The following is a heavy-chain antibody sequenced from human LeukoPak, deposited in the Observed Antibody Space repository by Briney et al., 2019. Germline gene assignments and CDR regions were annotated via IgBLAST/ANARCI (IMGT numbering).Heavy chain of an antibody. Sequence: GGSLRLSCATSGFTFSTYWMSWVRQAPGKGLEWVANIKQDGSKAYYADSVKGRFTIFRDNSKNSLYLQMDSLRAEHTAVYYCANGDGFDYWGQGTLVIVSS. CDR3: ANGDGFDY. J-gene: IGHJ4*02. D-gene: IGHD5-24*01. V-gene: IGHV3-7*01. CDR2: IKQDGSKA. CDR1: GFTFSTYW.